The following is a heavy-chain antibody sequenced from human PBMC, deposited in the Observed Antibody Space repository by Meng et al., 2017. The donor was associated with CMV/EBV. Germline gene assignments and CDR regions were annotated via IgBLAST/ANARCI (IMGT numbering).Heavy chain of an antibody. V-gene: IGHV5-10-1*01. CDR3: ASQTYGDAWDYFDY. Sequence: KGSGYSFTSYWFSWVRQMPGKGLEWMGRIDPSDSYTNYSPSFHGHVTISADKSISTAYLQWSSLKASDTAMYYCASQTYGDAWDYFDYWGQGTLVTVSS. D-gene: IGHD4-17*01. CDR2: IDPSDSYT. CDR1: GYSFTSYW. J-gene: IGHJ4*02.